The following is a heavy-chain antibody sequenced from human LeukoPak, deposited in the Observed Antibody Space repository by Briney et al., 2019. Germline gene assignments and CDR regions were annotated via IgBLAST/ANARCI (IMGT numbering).Heavy chain of an antibody. CDR1: GFTFSSYA. CDR2: ISGSGGST. CDR3: AKDLAAYSSGWLYYFDY. J-gene: IGHJ4*02. D-gene: IGHD6-19*01. Sequence: GGSLRLSCAASGFTFSSYAMSWVRQAPGKGPEWVSAISGSGGSTYYADSVKGRFTISRDNSKNTLYLQMNSLRAKDTAVYYCAKDLAAYSSGWLYYFDYWGQGTLVTVSS. V-gene: IGHV3-23*01.